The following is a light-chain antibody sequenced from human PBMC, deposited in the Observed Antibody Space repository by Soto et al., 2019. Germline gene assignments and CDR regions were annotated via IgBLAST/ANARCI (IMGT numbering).Light chain of an antibody. CDR1: QSVSSN. J-gene: IGKJ5*01. Sequence: EIVMTQSPATLSVSPGERATLSCRASQSVSSNLAWYQQKPGQAPRLLIYGASTRATGIPARFSGSGSETEFTLTISSPQSEDFAVYYCQHRGTFGQGTRLEIK. CDR2: GAS. V-gene: IGKV3-15*01. CDR3: QHRGT.